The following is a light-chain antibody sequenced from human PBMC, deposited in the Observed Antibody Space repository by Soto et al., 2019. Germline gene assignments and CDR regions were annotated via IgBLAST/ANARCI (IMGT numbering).Light chain of an antibody. CDR3: SSYAGSSTYV. J-gene: IGLJ1*01. Sequence: QSVLTQPPSASGSPGQSVTISCTGTSSDVGGYDYVSWYQQHPGKAPKLMIYEVSKRPSGVPDRFSGSKSGNTASLTVSGLQAEDAADYYCSSYAGSSTYVFGTGTKVTVL. V-gene: IGLV2-8*01. CDR1: SSDVGGYDY. CDR2: EVS.